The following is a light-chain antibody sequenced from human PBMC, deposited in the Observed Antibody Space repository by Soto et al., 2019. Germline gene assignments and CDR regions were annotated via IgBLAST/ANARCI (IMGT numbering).Light chain of an antibody. V-gene: IGKV1-39*01. CDR2: AAS. Sequence: DILMTQSPSSLSASVGDRVSITCRASQSINSYLNWYQQKPGKAPQLLIFAASSLQSGVPSRFSGSGSGTDFTLTISMLQTEDLATYCRQHTYYTPVFGQGTTVEIK. J-gene: IGKJ1*01. CDR1: QSINSY. CDR3: QHTYYTPV.